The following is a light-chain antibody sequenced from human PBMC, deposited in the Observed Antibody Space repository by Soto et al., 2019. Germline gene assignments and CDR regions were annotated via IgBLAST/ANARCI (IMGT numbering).Light chain of an antibody. J-gene: IGKJ1*01. V-gene: IGKV3-15*01. CDR3: QQYKDWPTT. CDR1: QYVSSS. CDR2: GAS. Sequence: MTQSPSSVSAYVGERATLSCRASQYVSSSVAWYQQKPGQAPRLLIYGASTRATGIPARFSGSGSGTEFILTISSLQSEDFAVYHCQQYKDWPTTFGQGTKVDIK.